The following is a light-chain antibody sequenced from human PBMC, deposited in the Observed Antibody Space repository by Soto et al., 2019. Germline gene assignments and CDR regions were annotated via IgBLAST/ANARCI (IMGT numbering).Light chain of an antibody. Sequence: EIVLTQSPATLSLSPGERATLSCRASQSVSSYLAWYQQKPGQAPRLLIYDASNRATGIPARFSGGGSGTDFTLTISSLDPEDFAVHCCQQRFNWPRFPFGQGTKLEIK. J-gene: IGKJ2*01. CDR1: QSVSSY. V-gene: IGKV3-11*01. CDR3: QQRFNWPRFP. CDR2: DAS.